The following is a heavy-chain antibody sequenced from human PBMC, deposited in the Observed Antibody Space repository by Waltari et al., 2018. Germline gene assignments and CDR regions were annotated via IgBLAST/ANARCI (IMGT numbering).Heavy chain of an antibody. V-gene: IGHV4-34*01. CDR2: INHSGST. Sequence: QVQLQQWGAGLLKPSETLSLTCAVYGGSFSGYYWSWIRQPPGKGLEWIGEINHSGSTNYNPSLKSRVTISVDTSKNQFSLKLSSVTAADTAVYYCASMSHGIIAARHYFDYWGQGTLVTVSS. D-gene: IGHD6-6*01. CDR1: GGSFSGYY. J-gene: IGHJ4*02. CDR3: ASMSHGIIAARHYFDY.